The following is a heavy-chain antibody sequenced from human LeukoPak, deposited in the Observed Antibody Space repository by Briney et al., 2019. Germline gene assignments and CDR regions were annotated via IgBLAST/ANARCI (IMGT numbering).Heavy chain of an antibody. Sequence: GGSLRLSCAPSGFTFDVYAMLWVRQAPGKGLVWVSGISWNSGSIGYADSVKGRFTISRDNAKNSLYLQMNSLRAEDTALYYCAKEGGVVPAALDYWGQGTLVTVSS. J-gene: IGHJ4*02. CDR3: AKEGGVVPAALDY. CDR1: GFTFDVYA. V-gene: IGHV3-9*01. D-gene: IGHD2-2*01. CDR2: ISWNSGSI.